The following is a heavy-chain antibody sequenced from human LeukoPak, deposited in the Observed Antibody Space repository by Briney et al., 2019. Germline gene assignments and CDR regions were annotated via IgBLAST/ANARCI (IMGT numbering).Heavy chain of an antibody. CDR3: ARGPLIPYKNYYDSSGYYVY. CDR2: IFHSGNT. J-gene: IGHJ4*02. CDR1: GGSISSNNW. Sequence: SGTLSLTCVVSGGSISSNNWWSWVRQPPGKGLEWIGEIFHSGNTNYNPSLKSRVTISVDTSKNQFSLKLSSVTAADTAVYYCARGPLIPYKNYYDSSGYYVYWGQGTLVTVSS. V-gene: IGHV4-4*02. D-gene: IGHD3-22*01.